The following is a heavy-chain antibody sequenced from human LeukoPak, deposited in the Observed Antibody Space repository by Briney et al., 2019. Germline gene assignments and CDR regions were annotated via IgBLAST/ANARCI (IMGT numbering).Heavy chain of an antibody. CDR1: GYTFTGYY. V-gene: IGHV1-2*02. Sequence: GASVKVSCKASGYTFTGYYMHWVRQAPGQGLEWMGWTNPNSGGTNYAQKFQGRVTMTRDTSISTAYMELSRLRSEDTAVYYCARAFDRGVIPPPHFYYYYGMDVWGQGTTVTVSS. CDR3: ARAFDRGVIPPPHFYYYYGMDV. CDR2: TNPNSGGT. J-gene: IGHJ6*02. D-gene: IGHD3-10*01.